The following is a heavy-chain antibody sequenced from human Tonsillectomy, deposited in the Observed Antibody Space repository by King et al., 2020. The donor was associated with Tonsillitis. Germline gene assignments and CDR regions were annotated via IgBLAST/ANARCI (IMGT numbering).Heavy chain of an antibody. CDR1: GGSISSYY. J-gene: IGHJ3*02. V-gene: IGHV4-59*01. Sequence: VQLQESGPGLVKPSETLSLTCTVSGGSISSYYWSWIRQPPGKGLEWIGYIYYSGSTNSNPSLKSRVTISVDTSKNQFSLKLSSVTAADTAVYYCARERVEAGPGNFDIWGQGTMVTVSS. D-gene: IGHD6-13*01. CDR3: ARERVEAGPGNFDI. CDR2: IYYSGST.